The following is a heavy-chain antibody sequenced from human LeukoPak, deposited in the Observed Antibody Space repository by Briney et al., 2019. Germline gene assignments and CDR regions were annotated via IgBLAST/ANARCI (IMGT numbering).Heavy chain of an antibody. CDR3: ARDGAAEELDY. CDR1: GFTFSDHY. D-gene: IGHD1-14*01. J-gene: IGHJ4*02. CDR2: ISYDGSNK. V-gene: IGHV3-30-3*01. Sequence: GGSLRLSCAASGFTFSDHYMDWVRQAPGKGLEWVAVISYDGSNKYYADSVKGRFTISRDNSKNTLYLQMNSLRAEDTAVYYCARDGAAEELDYWGQGTLVTVSS.